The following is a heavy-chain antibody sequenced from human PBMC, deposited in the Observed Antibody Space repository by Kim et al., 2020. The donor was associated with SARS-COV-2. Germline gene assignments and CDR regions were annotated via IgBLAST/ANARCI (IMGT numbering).Heavy chain of an antibody. V-gene: IGHV4-34*01. J-gene: IGHJ4*02. CDR3: ARERRDDSDGYYYFDY. D-gene: IGHD3-22*01. CDR1: GESLSGYY. Sequence: SETLSLTCAVFGESLSGYYWSWIRQPPGKGLELIVQISHSGTTNYNPSLKSRVTISIDTSKNQFSLKLNSVTAADTAVYYCARERRDDSDGYYYFDYWGQGNLVTIPS. CDR2: ISHSGTT.